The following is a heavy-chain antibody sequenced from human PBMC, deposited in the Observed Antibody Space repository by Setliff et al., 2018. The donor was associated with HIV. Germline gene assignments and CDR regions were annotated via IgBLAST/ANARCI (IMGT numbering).Heavy chain of an antibody. CDR1: GYSISSGYS. V-gene: IGHV4-38-2*02. J-gene: IGHJ4*02. CDR2: IHHSGST. CDR3: ARGDRNWGYADY. Sequence: SETLSLTCTVSGYSISSGYSWGWIRQPPGKGLEWIGSIHHSGSTFQNPSLKSRVIISVDTSKNQFSLKLSSVTAADTAVFYCARGDRNWGYADYWGQGTLVTVSS. D-gene: IGHD7-27*01.